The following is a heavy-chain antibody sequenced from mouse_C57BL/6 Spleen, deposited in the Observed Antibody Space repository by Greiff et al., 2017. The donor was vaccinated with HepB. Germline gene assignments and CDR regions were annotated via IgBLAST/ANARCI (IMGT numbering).Heavy chain of an antibody. CDR2: INPNNGGT. CDR3: ARRANSNYVAWFAY. CDR1: GYTFTDYN. J-gene: IGHJ3*01. V-gene: IGHV1-18*01. D-gene: IGHD2-5*01. Sequence: VQLQQSGPELVKPGASVKIPCKASGYTFTDYNMDWVKQSHGKSLEWIGDINPNNGGTIYNQKFKGKATLTVDKSSSTAYMELRSLTSEDTAVYYCARRANSNYVAWFAYWGQGTLVTVSA.